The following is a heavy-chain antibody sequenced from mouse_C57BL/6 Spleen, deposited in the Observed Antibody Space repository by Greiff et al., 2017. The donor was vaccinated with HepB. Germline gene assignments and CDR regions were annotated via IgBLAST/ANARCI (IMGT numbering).Heavy chain of an antibody. D-gene: IGHD1-1*01. CDR1: GYSFTDYN. CDR2: INPNYGTT. CDR3: ARGNTRVVASDDIDD. V-gene: IGHV1-39*01. Sequence: EVQLQQSGPELVKPGASVKISCTASGYSFTDYNMNWVNQRNGKSLEWIGVINPNYGTTSYNQKFKGKATLTVAQSYSTAYMQLNSLTSEDSAVYYCARGNTRVVASDDIDDWGQGTALSDSS. J-gene: IGHJ4*01.